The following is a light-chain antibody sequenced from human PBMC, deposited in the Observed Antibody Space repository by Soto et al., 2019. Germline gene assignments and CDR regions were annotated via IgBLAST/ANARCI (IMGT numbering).Light chain of an antibody. CDR2: KAS. Sequence: EIQMTQSPSTQYASVGDRGTINCRASQSVSDWLAWYQQKPGEAPKLLIYKASTLESGVPSRFSGSGSGTEFTLTISSLQPDDFATYYCQQYNHYRTFGQGTKVDIK. CDR1: QSVSDW. CDR3: QQYNHYRT. V-gene: IGKV1-5*03. J-gene: IGKJ1*01.